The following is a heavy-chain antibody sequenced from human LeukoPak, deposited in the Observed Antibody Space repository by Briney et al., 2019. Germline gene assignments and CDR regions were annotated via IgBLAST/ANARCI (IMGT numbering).Heavy chain of an antibody. CDR3: ASSGWELDHFDY. Sequence: GGSLRLSCAASGFTFSSYGMHWVRQAPGKGLEWVAVIWYDGSNKYYADSVKGRFTISRDNSKNTLYLQMNSLRAEDTAVYYCASSGWELDHFDYWGQGTLVTVSS. D-gene: IGHD1-26*01. J-gene: IGHJ4*02. CDR2: IWYDGSNK. V-gene: IGHV3-30*02. CDR1: GFTFSSYG.